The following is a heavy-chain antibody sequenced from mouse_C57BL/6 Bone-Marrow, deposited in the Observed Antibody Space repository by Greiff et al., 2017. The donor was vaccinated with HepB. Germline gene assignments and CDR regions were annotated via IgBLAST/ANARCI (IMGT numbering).Heavy chain of an antibody. CDR1: GYTFTSYW. D-gene: IGHD2-3*01. CDR3: ARWRYDYFDY. J-gene: IGHJ2*01. Sequence: QVQLQQPGAEQVKPGASVKLSCKASGYTFTSYWMHWVKQRPGQGLEWIGMIHPNSGSTNYNEKFKSKATLTVDKSSSTAYMQLSSLTSEDSAVYYCARWRYDYFDYWGQGTTLTVSS. V-gene: IGHV1-64*01. CDR2: IHPNSGST.